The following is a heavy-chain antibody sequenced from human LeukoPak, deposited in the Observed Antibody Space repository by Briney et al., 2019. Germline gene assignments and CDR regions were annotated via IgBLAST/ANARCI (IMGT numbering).Heavy chain of an antibody. CDR1: GFTFSSYA. D-gene: IGHD7-27*01. V-gene: IGHV3-23*01. Sequence: GGSLRLSCAASGFTFSSYAMNWVRQAPGKGLEWVSSISETGGSTYYADSVKGRFAISRDNSENTLYLQMNSLRAADTAVYYCAKDGGLWVSAHWGDSWGRGTLVTVSS. J-gene: IGHJ4*02. CDR3: AKDGGLWVSAHWGDS. CDR2: ISETGGST.